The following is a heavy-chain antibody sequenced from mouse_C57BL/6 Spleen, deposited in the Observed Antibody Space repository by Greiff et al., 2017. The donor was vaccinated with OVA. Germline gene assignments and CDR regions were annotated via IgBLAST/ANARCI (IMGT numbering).Heavy chain of an antibody. CDR3: AREIGDYFDY. J-gene: IGHJ2*01. CDR2: ISDGGSYT. Sequence: EVKVEESGGGLVKPGGSLKLSCAASGFTFSSYAMSWVRQTPEKRLEWVATISDGGSYTYYPDNVKGRFTISRDNAKNNLYLQMSHLKSEDTAMYYCAREIGDYFDYWGQGTTLTVSS. V-gene: IGHV5-4*01. CDR1: GFTFSSYA.